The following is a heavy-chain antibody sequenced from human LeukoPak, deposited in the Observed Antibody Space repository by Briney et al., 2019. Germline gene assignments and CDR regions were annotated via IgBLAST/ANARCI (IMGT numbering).Heavy chain of an antibody. V-gene: IGHV4-59*08. D-gene: IGHD3-10*01. J-gene: IGHJ4*02. CDR1: GGSISGFH. Sequence: SETLSLTCTVSGGSISGFHWSWIRQPPGKGLEWIRYIHYSGSTDYNPSLKSRVTISVDTSKNQFSLKLSSVTAADTAVYYCTRHLDYYGPGSYEYWGQGTLVTVSS. CDR3: TRHLDYYGPGSYEY. CDR2: IHYSGST.